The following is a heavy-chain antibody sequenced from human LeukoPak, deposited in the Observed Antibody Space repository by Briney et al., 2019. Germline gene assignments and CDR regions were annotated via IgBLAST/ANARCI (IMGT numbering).Heavy chain of an antibody. D-gene: IGHD1-26*01. CDR1: GYSFTTYW. J-gene: IGHJ4*02. CDR3: ARRNSGSHHFDY. V-gene: IGHV5-51*01. Sequence: GESLKISCKASGYSFTTYWIGWVRQMPGKGLEWMGNIYPGDSDTRYSPSFQGQVIISADKSISTAYLQWSSLKASDSATYYCARRNSGSHHFDYWGQGTLVTVSS. CDR2: IYPGDSDT.